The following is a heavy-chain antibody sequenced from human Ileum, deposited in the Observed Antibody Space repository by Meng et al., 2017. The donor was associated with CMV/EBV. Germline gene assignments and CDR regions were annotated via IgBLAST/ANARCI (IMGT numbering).Heavy chain of an antibody. V-gene: IGHV3-74*01. Sequence: GASLMISCAASVFVYSIYWMHWVRHVPGKGLMWVSRISNDGTDIIHADFVGGRFTNTRDNTKNTLYLQMNSLRAEDTAVYYCGRDQTRRGPTTIPYWGQGTLVTVSS. D-gene: IGHD2-21*01. J-gene: IGHJ4*02. CDR1: VFVYSIYW. CDR3: GRDQTRRGPTTIPY. CDR2: ISNDGTDI.